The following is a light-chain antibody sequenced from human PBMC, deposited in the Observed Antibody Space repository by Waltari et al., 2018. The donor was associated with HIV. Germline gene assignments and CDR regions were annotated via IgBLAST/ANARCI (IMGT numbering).Light chain of an antibody. CDR3: SSYTTFSTPVV. V-gene: IGLV2-14*01. CDR2: EVN. CDR1: SSDVPFYNY. J-gene: IGLJ2*01. Sequence: QPASVSGSPGQSITISCTGTSSDVPFYNYVSWYQLHPGKAPKLIIYEVNNRPSGVSNRFSGSNSDNTASLTISGLQAEDEADYYCSSYTTFSTPVVFGGGTKLTVL.